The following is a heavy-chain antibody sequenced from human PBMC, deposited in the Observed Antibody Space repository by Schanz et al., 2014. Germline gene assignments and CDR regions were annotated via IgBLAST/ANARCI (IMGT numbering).Heavy chain of an antibody. V-gene: IGHV3-23*01. CDR3: ARDRRNADLDY. CDR2: ISASGGT. J-gene: IGHJ4*02. D-gene: IGHD1-1*01. CDR1: EFTFSTDA. Sequence: DVHLLESGGGLVQPGGSLRLSCAASEFTFSTDAMSWVRQAPGKGLEWLSVISASGGTNYAESVKGRFTISRDNSKNSLYLEMNSLRAEDTALYYCARDRRNADLDYWGQGTLVTVSS.